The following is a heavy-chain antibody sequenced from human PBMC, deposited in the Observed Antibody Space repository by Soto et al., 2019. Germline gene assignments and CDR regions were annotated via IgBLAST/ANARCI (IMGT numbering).Heavy chain of an antibody. V-gene: IGHV3-33*01. D-gene: IGHD2-2*01. CDR1: GFTFSSFG. CDR2: IWYDGSNK. J-gene: IGHJ4*02. CDR3: ARSSYKSPYFDY. Sequence: PGGSLSLSSAASGFTFSSFGMHWVRPAPGKGLEWVAVIWYDGSNKYYADSVKGRFTISRDNSKNTLYLQMNSLRAEDTAVYYCARSSYKSPYFDYWGQGTLVTVSS.